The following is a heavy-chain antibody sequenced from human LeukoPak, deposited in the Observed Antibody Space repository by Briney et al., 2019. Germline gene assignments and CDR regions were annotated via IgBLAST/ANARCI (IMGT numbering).Heavy chain of an antibody. Sequence: SETLSLTCTVSGCSISSYYWSWIRQPPGKGLEWIGYIYYSGSTNYNPSLKSRVTISVDTSTNQFSLQLSSVTAADTAVYYCARVGSSGTAMGPFDYWGQGTLVTVSS. J-gene: IGHJ4*02. CDR1: GCSISSYY. V-gene: IGHV4-59*01. D-gene: IGHD5-18*01. CDR3: ARVGSSGTAMGPFDY. CDR2: IYYSGST.